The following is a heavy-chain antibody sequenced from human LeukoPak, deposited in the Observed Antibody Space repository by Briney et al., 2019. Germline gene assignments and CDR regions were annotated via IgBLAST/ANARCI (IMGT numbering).Heavy chain of an antibody. V-gene: IGHV3-21*01. D-gene: IGHD3-9*01. CDR3: AREEDILTGSAGY. Sequence: GGSLRLSCAASGFTFSSYSMNWVRQAPGKGLEWVSSISSSSSYIYYADSVKGRFTISRDNAKNSLYLQMNSLRAEDTAVYYCAREEDILTGSAGYWGQGTLVTVSS. CDR1: GFTFSSYS. CDR2: ISSSSSYI. J-gene: IGHJ4*02.